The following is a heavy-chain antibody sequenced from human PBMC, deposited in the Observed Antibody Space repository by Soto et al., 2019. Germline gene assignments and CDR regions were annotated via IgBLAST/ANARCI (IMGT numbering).Heavy chain of an antibody. V-gene: IGHV1-69*13. J-gene: IGHJ3*02. CDR2: IIPIFGTA. Sequence: SVKVSCKASGGTFSSYAISWVRQAPGQGLEWMGGIIPIFGTANYAQKFQGRVTITADESTSTAYMELSSLRSEDTAVYYCARGRRYCSGGSCYSMHAFDIWGQGTMVTVSS. CDR3: ARGRRYCSGGSCYSMHAFDI. CDR1: GGTFSSYA. D-gene: IGHD2-15*01.